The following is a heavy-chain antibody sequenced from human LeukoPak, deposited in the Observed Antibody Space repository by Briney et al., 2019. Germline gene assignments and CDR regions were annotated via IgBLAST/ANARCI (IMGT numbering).Heavy chain of an antibody. V-gene: IGHV1-18*01. CDR2: ISAYNGNT. J-gene: IGHJ4*02. D-gene: IGHD3-10*02. CDR3: VTDLRQNPMFFDT. CDR1: GCTFSSYG. Sequence: ASVKVSCKASGCTFSSYGISWVRQAPGQGIEWMGWISAYNGNTNYAQKLQGRVTMTTDTSTGTAFMELRSLRSDDTAVYYCVTDLRQNPMFFDTWGQGTLVTIYS.